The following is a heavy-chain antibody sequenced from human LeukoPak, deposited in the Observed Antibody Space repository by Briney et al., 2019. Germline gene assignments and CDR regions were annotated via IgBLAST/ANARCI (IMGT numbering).Heavy chain of an antibody. CDR3: AHGTMYQLDF. Sequence: GGTLRLSCSASGFSFSSDGMSWVRQAPGKGLEWVSGILGGAGSTYYADSVRGRFTISRDNSKITLYLQMNSLRAEDTAVYYCAHGTMYQLDFWGQGTLVTVSS. V-gene: IGHV3-23*01. CDR2: ILGGAGST. D-gene: IGHD2-2*01. CDR1: GFSFSSDG. J-gene: IGHJ4*02.